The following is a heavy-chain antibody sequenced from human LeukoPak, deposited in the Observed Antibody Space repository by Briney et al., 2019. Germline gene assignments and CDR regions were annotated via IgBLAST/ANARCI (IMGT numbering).Heavy chain of an antibody. CDR3: ARARPYYYDRSGYHEEGHFDP. J-gene: IGHJ5*02. V-gene: IGHV4-59*01. CDR1: GGSISSYY. CDR2: IYYSGST. D-gene: IGHD3-22*01. Sequence: PSETLSLTCTVSGGSISSYYWSWIRQPPGKGLEWIGYIYYSGSTNYNPSLKSRVTISVDTSKNQFSLKLSSVTAADTAVYYCARARPYYYDRSGYHEEGHFDPWGQGTLVTVSS.